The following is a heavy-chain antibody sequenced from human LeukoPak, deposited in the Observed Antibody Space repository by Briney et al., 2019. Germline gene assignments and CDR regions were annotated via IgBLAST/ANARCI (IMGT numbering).Heavy chain of an antibody. CDR1: GFTFSSYD. D-gene: IGHD2-21*02. CDR2: IGTAGDT. V-gene: IGHV3-13*01. Sequence: GGSLRLSCAASGFTFSSYDMHWVRQATGKGLEWVSAIGTAGDTYYPGSVKGRFTISRDNAKNSLSLHMTNLRVEDTAIYYCARDVTARNYFDSWGQGTLVTVSS. CDR3: ARDVTARNYFDS. J-gene: IGHJ4*02.